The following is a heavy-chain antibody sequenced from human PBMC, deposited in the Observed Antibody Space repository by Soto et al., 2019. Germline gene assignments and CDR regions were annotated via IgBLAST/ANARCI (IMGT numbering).Heavy chain of an antibody. V-gene: IGHV3-7*01. CDR3: ARVSGYSGYDAFDI. CDR2: IKQDGSEK. J-gene: IGHJ3*02. CDR1: GFTFSSYW. D-gene: IGHD5-12*01. Sequence: GGSLRLSCAASGFTFSSYWMSWVRQAPGKGLEWVTNIKQDGSEKYYEDSVKGRFTITRDNAKNSLYLQMNSRRAEDAAVYCCARVSGYSGYDAFDIWGQGTMVTVSS.